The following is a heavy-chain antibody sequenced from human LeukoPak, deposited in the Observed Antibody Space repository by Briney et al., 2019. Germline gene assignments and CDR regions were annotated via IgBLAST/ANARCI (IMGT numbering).Heavy chain of an antibody. V-gene: IGHV3-11*01. CDR3: ARDAYYDKSGPPG. J-gene: IGHJ4*02. CDR1: GFIFSDYY. D-gene: IGHD3-22*01. Sequence: GGSLRLSCVASGFIFSDYYMSWIRQAPGKGLEYISYISSSGRDIYYPDSVKGRFTISRDNAKNSLYLQMNSLRADDTAVYYCARDAYYDKSGPPGWGQGTLVTVSS. CDR2: ISSSGRDI.